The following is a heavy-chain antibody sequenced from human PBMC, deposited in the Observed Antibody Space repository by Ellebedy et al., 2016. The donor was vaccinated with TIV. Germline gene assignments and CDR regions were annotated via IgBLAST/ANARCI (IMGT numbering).Heavy chain of an antibody. D-gene: IGHD5-18*01. CDR1: GFTFSSYA. CDR2: ISGSGGST. J-gene: IGHJ1*01. V-gene: IGHV3-23*01. Sequence: GESLKISCAASGFTFSSYAMSWVRQAPGKGLEWVSAISGSGGSTYYADSVKGRFTISRDNSKNTLYLQMNSLRAEDTALYYCAKDWGYSYGKGNFQHWGQGTLVTVSS. CDR3: AKDWGYSYGKGNFQH.